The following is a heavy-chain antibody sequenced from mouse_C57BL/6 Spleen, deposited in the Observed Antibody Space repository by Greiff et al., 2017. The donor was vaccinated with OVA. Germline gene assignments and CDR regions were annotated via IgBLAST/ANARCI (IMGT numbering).Heavy chain of an antibody. J-gene: IGHJ2*01. CDR2: ISYDGSN. Sequence: VQLQQSGPGLVKPSQSLSLTCSVTGYSITSGYYWNWIRQFPGNKLEWMGYISYDGSNNYNPSLKNRISITRDTSKNQFFLKLNSVTTEDTATYYCATYDHWGQGTTLTVSS. CDR1: GYSITSGYY. CDR3: ATYDH. V-gene: IGHV3-6*01.